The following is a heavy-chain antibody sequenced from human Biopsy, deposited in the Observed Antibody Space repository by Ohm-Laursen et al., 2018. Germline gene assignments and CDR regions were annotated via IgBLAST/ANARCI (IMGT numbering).Heavy chain of an antibody. CDR2: VGGGGRLTDHT. D-gene: IGHD5-18*01. CDR1: GFTFKDYA. V-gene: IGHV3-23*01. CDR3: ARNVRGYNYGLIEY. Sequence: SLRLSCAASGFTFKDYAMNWIRQTPEKGLEWVSVVGGGGRLTDHTDFADSMRGRFTISRDNSKNKLYLDMINLRAEDTAIYYCARNVRGYNYGLIEYWGQGVMVTVSS. J-gene: IGHJ4*02.